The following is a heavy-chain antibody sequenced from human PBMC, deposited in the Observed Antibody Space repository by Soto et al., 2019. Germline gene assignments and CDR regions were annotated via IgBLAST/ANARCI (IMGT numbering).Heavy chain of an antibody. CDR2: ISSSSSTI. D-gene: IGHD2-2*01. Sequence: PGGSLRLSCAASGFTFSSYSMNWVRQAPGKGLEWVSYISSSSSTIYYADSVKGRFTISRDNAKNSLYLQMNSLRAEDTAVYYCARAPTGSTSCIGWDVWGQGTTVTV. V-gene: IGHV3-48*01. CDR1: GFTFSSYS. CDR3: ARAPTGSTSCIGWDV. J-gene: IGHJ6*02.